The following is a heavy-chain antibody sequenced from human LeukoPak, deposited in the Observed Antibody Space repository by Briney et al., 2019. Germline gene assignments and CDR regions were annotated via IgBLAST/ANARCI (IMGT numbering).Heavy chain of an antibody. Sequence: GASVKVSCKASGYTFTGYYMHWVRQAPGQGLEWMGWINPNSGGTNYAQKFQGWVTMTRDTFISTAYMELSRLRSDDTAVYYCARDGALTGYPAGGDYWGQGTLVTVSS. CDR1: GYTFTGYY. CDR2: INPNSGGT. J-gene: IGHJ4*02. CDR3: ARDGALTGYPAGGDY. D-gene: IGHD3-9*01. V-gene: IGHV1-2*04.